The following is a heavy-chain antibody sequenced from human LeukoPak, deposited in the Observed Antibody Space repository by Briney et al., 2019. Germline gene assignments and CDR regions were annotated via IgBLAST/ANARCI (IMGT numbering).Heavy chain of an antibody. CDR1: GYTFTGYY. CDR3: ARVYCSSTSCYESGQDY. CDR2: INPNSGGT. Sequence: GASVKVSCKASGYTFTGYYMHWVRQAPGQGLEWMGWINPNSGGTNYAQKFQGRVTMTRDTSISTAYMELSRLRSDDTAVYYCARVYCSSTSCYESGQDYWGQGTLVTVSS. J-gene: IGHJ4*02. V-gene: IGHV1-2*02. D-gene: IGHD2-2*01.